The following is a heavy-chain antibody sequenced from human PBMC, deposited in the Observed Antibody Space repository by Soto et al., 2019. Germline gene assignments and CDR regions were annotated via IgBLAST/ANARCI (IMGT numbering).Heavy chain of an antibody. D-gene: IGHD3-9*01. Sequence: GESLKISCQGSGYSFTTYWIGWVRQMPGKGLEWMGIIYPGDSDTRYSPSFQGHVTISADKSISTAYLQWSSLKASDTAMYYCARHPLYYDVLTGYPFYYYYYGMDVWGQGTTVTVSS. CDR1: GYSFTTYW. V-gene: IGHV5-51*01. CDR2: IYPGDSDT. CDR3: ARHPLYYDVLTGYPFYYYYYGMDV. J-gene: IGHJ6*02.